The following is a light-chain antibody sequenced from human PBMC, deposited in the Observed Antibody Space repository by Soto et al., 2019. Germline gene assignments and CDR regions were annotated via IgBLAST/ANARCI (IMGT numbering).Light chain of an antibody. Sequence: QSVLTQPPSVSGAPGQRVTISCTGSSSNIGAGYDVHWYQQLPGTAPKLLIYGNSNRPSGVPDRFSGSKSGISASLAITGLQAEDEADYYCQSYDSSLSAHVVFGGGTKVTVL. CDR2: GNS. CDR3: QSYDSSLSAHVV. J-gene: IGLJ2*01. V-gene: IGLV1-40*01. CDR1: SSNIGAGYD.